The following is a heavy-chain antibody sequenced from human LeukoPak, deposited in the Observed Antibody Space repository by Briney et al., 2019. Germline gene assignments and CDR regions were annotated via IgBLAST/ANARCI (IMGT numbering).Heavy chain of an antibody. Sequence: SQTLSLTCTVSGGSISSGGYYWSWIRQRPGKGLEWIGFIYYSGSTYYNSSLKSRVTISVDTSKNQFSLKLSSVTAADTAVYYCARTDSSGYYGDYWGQGTLVTVSS. CDR3: ARTDSSGYYGDY. D-gene: IGHD3-22*01. V-gene: IGHV4-31*03. J-gene: IGHJ4*02. CDR1: GGSISSGGYY. CDR2: IYYSGST.